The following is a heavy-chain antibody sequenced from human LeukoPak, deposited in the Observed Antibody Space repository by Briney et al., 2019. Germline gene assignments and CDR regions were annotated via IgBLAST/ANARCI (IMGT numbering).Heavy chain of an antibody. J-gene: IGHJ6*02. CDR2: MNPNSGNT. V-gene: IGHV1-8*01. CDR1: GYTFTIYD. CDR3: ARQITMVRGVIIRNYYYYGMDV. D-gene: IGHD3-10*01. Sequence: GASVNVSCKASGYTFTIYDINWVRQATGQGLEWMGWMNPNSGNTGYAQKFQGRVTMTRNTSISTAYMELSSLRSEDTAVYYCARQITMVRGVIIRNYYYYGMDVWGQGTTVTVSS.